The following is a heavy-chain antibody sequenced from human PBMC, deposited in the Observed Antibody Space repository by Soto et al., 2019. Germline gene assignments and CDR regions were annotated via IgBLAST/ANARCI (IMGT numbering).Heavy chain of an antibody. CDR1: GYTFTDYA. Sequence: QAQLVQSGAEAKKPGASVKVSCKASGYTFTDYALHWVRQAPGQGLEWMGWINVGNGNTGYSRKFQGRVTNGRDMSATTADIEVTSLTSEDTAIYYCAREGAHYAPFDLWGQGTLVTVSS. CDR2: INVGNGNT. J-gene: IGHJ4*02. V-gene: IGHV1-3*01. D-gene: IGHD3-16*01. CDR3: AREGAHYAPFDL.